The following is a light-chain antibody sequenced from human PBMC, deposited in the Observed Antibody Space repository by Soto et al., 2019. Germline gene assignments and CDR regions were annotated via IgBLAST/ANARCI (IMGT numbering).Light chain of an antibody. CDR3: GTWDSSLTIGVI. J-gene: IGLJ2*01. V-gene: IGLV1-51*01. CDR2: DNQ. CDR1: SSNVGKNF. Sequence: QSVLTQPPSVSAAPGQTVSISCSGSSSNVGKNFVSWYQHVPGKAPKLLIYDNQKRPSGIPDRFSASKSGTSATLDITGLQTGDEADYYCGTWDSSLTIGVIFGGGTKVTVL.